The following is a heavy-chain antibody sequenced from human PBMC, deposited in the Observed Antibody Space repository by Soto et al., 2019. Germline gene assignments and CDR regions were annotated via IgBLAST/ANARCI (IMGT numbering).Heavy chain of an antibody. CDR1: GYTLTELS. J-gene: IGHJ6*03. D-gene: IGHD4-4*01. V-gene: IGHV1-24*01. CDR2: FDPEDGET. Sequence: GASVKVSCKVSGYTLTELSMHWVRQAPGRGLEWMGGFDPEDGETIYAQKFQGRVTMTEDTSTDTAYMELSSLRSEDTAVYYCACLIPTTVTHYYYYMDVWGKGTTVTVSS. CDR3: ACLIPTTVTHYYYYMDV.